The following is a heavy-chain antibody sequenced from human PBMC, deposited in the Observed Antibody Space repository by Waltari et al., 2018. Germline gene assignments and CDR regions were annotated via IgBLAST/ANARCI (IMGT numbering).Heavy chain of an antibody. CDR3: ARDLSSSWYNWFDP. CDR1: GYTFAGYY. Sequence: QVQLVQSGAEVKKPGASVKVSCKASGYTFAGYYMHWVRQAPGQGLEWMGRINPNSGGTNYAQKFQGRVTMTRDTSISTAYMELSRLRSDDTAVYYCARDLSSSWYNWFDPWGQGTLVIVSS. J-gene: IGHJ5*02. CDR2: INPNSGGT. V-gene: IGHV1-2*06. D-gene: IGHD6-13*01.